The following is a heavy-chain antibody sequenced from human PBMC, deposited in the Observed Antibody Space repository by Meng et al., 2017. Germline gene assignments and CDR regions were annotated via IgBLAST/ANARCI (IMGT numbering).Heavy chain of an antibody. CDR3: ARGGAARPPDY. J-gene: IGHJ4*02. V-gene: IGHV3-48*04. CDR1: GFTFSSYA. D-gene: IGHD6-6*01. CDR2: ISSSGSTI. Sequence: EGRLVGRGGGLVPPGGSLRLSFVALGFTFSSYAMSWVRQAPGKGLEWVSYISSSGSTIYYADSVKGRFTISRDNAKNSLYLQMNSLRAEDTAVYYCARGGAARPPDYWGQGTLVTVSS.